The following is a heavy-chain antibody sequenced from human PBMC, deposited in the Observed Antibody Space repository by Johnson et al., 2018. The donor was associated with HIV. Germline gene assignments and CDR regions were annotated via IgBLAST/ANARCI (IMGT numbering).Heavy chain of an antibody. Sequence: VQLVESGGGVVQPGRSLRLSCAASGFSLSSYAMHWVRQAPGKGLEWVAVISYDGSNKYYADSVKGRFTISRDNAKNSVYPQMNSLRAEDTAVYYCARELGGSSLPFGAFDIWGQGTMVTVSS. CDR3: ARELGGSSLPFGAFDI. CDR1: GFSLSSYA. D-gene: IGHD6-13*01. V-gene: IGHV3-30-3*01. J-gene: IGHJ3*02. CDR2: ISYDGSNK.